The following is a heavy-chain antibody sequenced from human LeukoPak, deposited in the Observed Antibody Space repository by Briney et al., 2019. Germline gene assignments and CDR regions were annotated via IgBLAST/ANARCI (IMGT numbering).Heavy chain of an antibody. CDR2: IYGDNGDT. J-gene: IGHJ6*03. CDR1: GYIFTRYA. V-gene: IGHV1-3*03. Sequence: AASVKVSCKASGYIFTRYAVNWVRQAPGQRLEWMGWIYGDNGDTKYSQEFQGRVTISRDTSASTAYMELSSLRSEDMAVYYCARGVPGVYYYYYMDVWGKGTTVTVSS. CDR3: ARGVPGVYYYYYMDV. D-gene: IGHD2-8*01.